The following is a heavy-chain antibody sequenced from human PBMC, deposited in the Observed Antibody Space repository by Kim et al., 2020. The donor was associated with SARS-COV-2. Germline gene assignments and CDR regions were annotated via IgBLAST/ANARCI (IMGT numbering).Heavy chain of an antibody. J-gene: IGHJ6*02. V-gene: IGHV3-73*01. D-gene: IGHD1-1*01. CDR1: GFTFSGSA. Sequence: GGSLRLSCAASGFTFSGSAMHWVRQASGKGLEWVGRIRSKANSYATAYAASVKGRFTISRDDSKNTAYLQMNSLKTEDTAVYYCTRHPLAYNWNDPGEGVPDYYYGMDVWGQGTTVTVSS. CDR3: TRHPLAYNWNDPGEGVPDYYYGMDV. CDR2: IRSKANSYAT.